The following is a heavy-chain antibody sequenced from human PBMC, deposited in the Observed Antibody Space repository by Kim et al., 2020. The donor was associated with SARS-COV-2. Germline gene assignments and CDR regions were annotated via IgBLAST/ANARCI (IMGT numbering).Heavy chain of an antibody. D-gene: IGHD2-2*01. J-gene: IGHJ4*01. V-gene: IGHV4-39*01. CDR1: GGSISSSSYY. CDR3: ARHRASGVVVPAAIRAPVDY. Sequence: SETLSLTCAVSGGSISSSSYYWGWIRQPPGKGLEWIGSIYYSGSTYYNPSLKSRVTISVDTSKNQFSLKLSSVTAADTAVYYCARHRASGVVVPAAIRAPVDYGGHGTLVTAAS. CDR2: IYYSGST.